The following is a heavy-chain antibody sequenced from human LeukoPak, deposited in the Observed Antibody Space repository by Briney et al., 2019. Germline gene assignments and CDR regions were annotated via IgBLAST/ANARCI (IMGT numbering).Heavy chain of an antibody. CDR3: ARHVFRNWFDP. V-gene: IGHV4-39*01. CDR1: GGSISSSSYY. Sequence: SETLSLTCTVSGGSISSSSYYWGWIRQPPGKGLEWIGSMYYSGSTYYNPSLKSRVTISVDTSKNQFSLKLSSVTAADTAVYYCARHVFRNWFDPWGQGTLATVSS. D-gene: IGHD2-8*01. J-gene: IGHJ5*02. CDR2: MYYSGST.